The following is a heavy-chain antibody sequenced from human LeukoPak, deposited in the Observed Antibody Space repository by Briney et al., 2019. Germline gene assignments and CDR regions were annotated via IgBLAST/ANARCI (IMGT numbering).Heavy chain of an antibody. CDR1: GFTVSSNY. Sequence: AGGSLRLSCAASGFTVSSNYMSWVRQAPGKGLEWVSVIYSGGSTYYADSVKGRFTISRDNSKNTLYLQMNSLRAEDTAVYYCARQRETAVAGTGFDYWGQGTLVTVSS. D-gene: IGHD6-19*01. V-gene: IGHV3-66*04. CDR2: IYSGGST. J-gene: IGHJ4*02. CDR3: ARQRETAVAGTGFDY.